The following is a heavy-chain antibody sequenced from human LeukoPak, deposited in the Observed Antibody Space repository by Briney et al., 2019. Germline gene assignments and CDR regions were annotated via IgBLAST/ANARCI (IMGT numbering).Heavy chain of an antibody. D-gene: IGHD6-19*01. Sequence: GGSLRLSCAASGLHFSGTAMSWVRQAPGRGLEWASAISHDGMNAYYADSVKGRFTISRDNSKKTVSLEMSSLTAADTGVYYCAKDGAQYSSGPECDPRGQGALVTVSP. J-gene: IGHJ5*02. V-gene: IGHV3-23*01. CDR3: AKDGAQYSSGPECDP. CDR2: ISHDGMNA. CDR1: GLHFSGTA.